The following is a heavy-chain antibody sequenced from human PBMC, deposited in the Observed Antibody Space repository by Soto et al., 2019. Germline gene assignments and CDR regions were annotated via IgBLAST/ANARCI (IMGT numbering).Heavy chain of an antibody. J-gene: IGHJ4*02. Sequence: HPGGSLRLSCAASGFTFSSYAMSWVRQTPGKGLEWVSAISGSGCSTYYADSVKGRFTISSKKSKNTLYLQMNSLRAEDTAVYYCAKDVITMRVVPMGPDYWGQGTLVTVSS. V-gene: IGHV3-23*01. CDR2: ISGSGCST. CDR3: AKDVITMRVVPMGPDY. D-gene: IGHD3-22*01. CDR1: GFTFSSYA.